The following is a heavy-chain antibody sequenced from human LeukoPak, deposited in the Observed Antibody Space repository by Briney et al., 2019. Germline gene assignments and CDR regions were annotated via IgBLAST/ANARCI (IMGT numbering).Heavy chain of an antibody. CDR1: GYTFTSYG. CDR3: ARDLHESVVAATPGAFDI. Sequence: GASVKVSCKASGYTFTSYGISWVRQAPGQGLEWMGWISAYNGNTNYAQKLQGRVTMTTDTSTSTAYMELRSLRSDDTAVYYCARDLHESVVAATPGAFDIWAKGQWSPSLQ. D-gene: IGHD2-15*01. V-gene: IGHV1-18*01. CDR2: ISAYNGNT. J-gene: IGHJ3*02.